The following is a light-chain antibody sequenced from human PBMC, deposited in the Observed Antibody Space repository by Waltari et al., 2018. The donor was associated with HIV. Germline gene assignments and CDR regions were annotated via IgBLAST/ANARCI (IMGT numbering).Light chain of an antibody. Sequence: QSVLTQPPSASGTPGQRVTIYCSGSNSNIGINYVSWYQQLPGTAPKLLIYWANQRPSGVPGRFSGSKSGTSASLAISGLRSEDEADYYCAAWDDSLSGRVFGGGTNLTVL. J-gene: IGLJ3*02. CDR2: WAN. CDR1: NSNIGINY. V-gene: IGLV1-47*01. CDR3: AAWDDSLSGRV.